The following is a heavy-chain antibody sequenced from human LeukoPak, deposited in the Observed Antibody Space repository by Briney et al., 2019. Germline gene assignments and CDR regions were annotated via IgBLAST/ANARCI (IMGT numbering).Heavy chain of an antibody. Sequence: ASVRVSCKASGYTFTDYLINWVRQAPGQGLEWVGSISTKNGYTKLAQKFQGRVAMTKDASANTIYMDLKSLTFDDTAVYYCAREKLWFGEFPFDNWGQGTLVSVSS. CDR1: GYTFTDYL. V-gene: IGHV1-18*01. D-gene: IGHD3-10*01. CDR2: ISTKNGYT. CDR3: AREKLWFGEFPFDN. J-gene: IGHJ4*02.